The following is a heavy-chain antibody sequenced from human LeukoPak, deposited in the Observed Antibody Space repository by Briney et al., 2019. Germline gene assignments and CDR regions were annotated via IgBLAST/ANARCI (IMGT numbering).Heavy chain of an antibody. CDR2: IYYSGIT. CDR1: VGCICSGGYY. V-gene: IGHV4-30-4*01. Sequence: SQTLSLTCTVSVGCICSGGYYWSWVRQHPGKGLEWIGFIYYSGITKYNPSLESRVTISLDASKNQFSLKLNSVTAADAAVYYCARRVATNPKYCFDSWGQGTLVTVCS. J-gene: IGHJ4*02. CDR3: ARRVATNPKYCFDS. D-gene: IGHD5-24*01.